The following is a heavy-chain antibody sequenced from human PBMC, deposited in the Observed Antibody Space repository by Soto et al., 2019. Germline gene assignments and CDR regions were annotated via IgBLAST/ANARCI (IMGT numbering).Heavy chain of an antibody. CDR2: INHSGST. CDR1: GGSFSGYY. D-gene: IGHD6-19*01. J-gene: IGHJ5*02. CDR3: ARTSGYSSGWYVSWFDP. V-gene: IGHV4-34*01. Sequence: ETLSLTCAVYGGSFSGYYWSWIRQPPGKGLEWIGEINHSGSTNYNPSLKSRVTISVDTSKNQFSLKLSSVTAADTAVYYCARTSGYSSGWYVSWFDPWGQGTLVTVSS.